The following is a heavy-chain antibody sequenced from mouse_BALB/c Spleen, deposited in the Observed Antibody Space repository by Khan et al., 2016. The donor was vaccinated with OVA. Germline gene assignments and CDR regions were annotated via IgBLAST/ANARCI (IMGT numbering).Heavy chain of an antibody. Sequence: QIQLVQSGPGLVQPSQSLSITCTVSGFSLTSYGVHWVRQSPGKGLEWLGVIWSGGITDYSAAFISRLSISKDNSKSQVFFKMNSLQANDTAIYDCARNYDYDEGLAYWGQGTLVTVSA. D-gene: IGHD2-4*01. CDR2: IWSGGIT. V-gene: IGHV2-2*02. J-gene: IGHJ3*01. CDR3: ARNYDYDEGLAY. CDR1: GFSLTSYG.